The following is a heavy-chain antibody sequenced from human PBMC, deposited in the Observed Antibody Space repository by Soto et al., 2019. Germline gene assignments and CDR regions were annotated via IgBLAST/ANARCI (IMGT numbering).Heavy chain of an antibody. CDR3: ARDPLYGGILDY. CDR1: GGSISSGGYY. CDR2: IYYSGST. D-gene: IGHD2-15*01. J-gene: IGHJ4*02. V-gene: IGHV4-31*03. Sequence: QVQLQESGPGLVKPSQTLSLTCTVSGGSISSGGYYWSWIRQHPGKGLEYIGYIYYSGSTYYNPSLKSRVSISVDTSKNQFSLKLSSVTAADTAVYYCARDPLYGGILDYWGQGTLVTVSS.